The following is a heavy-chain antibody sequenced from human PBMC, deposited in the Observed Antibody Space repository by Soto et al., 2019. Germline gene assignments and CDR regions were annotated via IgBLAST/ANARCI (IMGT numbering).Heavy chain of an antibody. V-gene: IGHV1-69*13. CDR3: ARAIVGPTTTGWLDP. CDR2: IIPIFGTA. J-gene: IGHJ5*02. CDR1: GGTFIRYA. Sequence: SVEVSFRASGGTFIRYAISWVRQAPGQGLEWMGGIIPIFGTANYAQKFQGRVTITADESTSTAYMELSSLRFEDTAVYYCARAIVGPTTTGWLDPWGQGTLVTVSS. D-gene: IGHD1-26*01.